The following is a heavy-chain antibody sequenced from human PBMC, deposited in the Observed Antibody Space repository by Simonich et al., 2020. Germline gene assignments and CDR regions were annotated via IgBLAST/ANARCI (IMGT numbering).Heavy chain of an antibody. Sequence: QVQLVQSGAEVKKPGASVKVSCKASGYTFTGYYLHWVRQAPGQGLECSGWINPNSGGTNYAQKCQGRGTMTRDTSISTAYMELSRLRSDDTAVYYCARVEYSSSGYFDLWGRGTLVTVSS. D-gene: IGHD6-6*01. CDR2: INPNSGGT. J-gene: IGHJ2*01. CDR3: ARVEYSSSGYFDL. CDR1: GYTFTGYY. V-gene: IGHV1-2*02.